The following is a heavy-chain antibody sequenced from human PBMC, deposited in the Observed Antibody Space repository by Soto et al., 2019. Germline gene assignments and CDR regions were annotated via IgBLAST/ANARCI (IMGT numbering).Heavy chain of an antibody. CDR1: GGSISSYY. V-gene: IGHV4-59*08. J-gene: IGHJ4*02. CDR3: ARRYGYSFDY. CDR2: IYYSGST. Sequence: QVHLQESGPGLVKPSETLSLTCTVSGGSISSYYWSWIRQPPGKGLEWIGYIYYSGSTNYNPSLKRRVTISVYTSKTQFSRKLSSVTAADTAVYYCARRYGYSFDYWGQGTLVNVSS. D-gene: IGHD1-1*01.